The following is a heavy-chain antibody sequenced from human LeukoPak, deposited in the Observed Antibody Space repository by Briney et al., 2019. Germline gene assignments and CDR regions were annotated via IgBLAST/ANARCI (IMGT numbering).Heavy chain of an antibody. D-gene: IGHD6-13*01. CDR2: INHSGST. Sequence: SETLSLTCAVYGGSFSGYYWSWIRQPPGKGLEWIGEINHSGSTNYNPSLKSRVTISVDTSKNQFSLKLSSVTAADTAVYYCARSRYSSSWYASSYYYYYMDVWGKGTTVTISS. CDR1: GGSFSGYY. CDR3: ARSRYSSSWYASSYYYYYMDV. J-gene: IGHJ6*03. V-gene: IGHV4-34*01.